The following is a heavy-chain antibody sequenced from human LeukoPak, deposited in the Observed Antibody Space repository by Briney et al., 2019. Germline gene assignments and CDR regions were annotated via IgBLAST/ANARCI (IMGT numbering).Heavy chain of an antibody. CDR1: GFTFSSYW. V-gene: IGHV3-74*01. D-gene: IGHD2-21*01. CDR2: INSDGSST. J-gene: IGHJ4*02. CDR3: ARYGRGGDCFDY. Sequence: PGGSLRLSCAASGFTFSSYWMHWVRQAPGKGLVWVSRINSDGSSTSYADSVKGRFTISRDNAKNTLYLQMNSLRAEDTAVYYCARYGRGGDCFDYWGQGTLVTVSS.